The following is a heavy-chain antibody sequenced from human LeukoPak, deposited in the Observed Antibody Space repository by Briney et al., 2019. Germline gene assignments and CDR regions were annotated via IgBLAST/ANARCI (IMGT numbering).Heavy chain of an antibody. CDR2: ISFSDEST. Sequence: GGSLRLSCAASEFTFSNYAMTWVRQAPGKGLQWVSIISFSDESTYYADSVKGRFTISRDSSKSTVYLQMNSLKDEDTAVYYCAKYGSGTYYNGLHWGQGTLVTVSS. D-gene: IGHD3-10*01. CDR1: EFTFSNYA. V-gene: IGHV3-23*01. CDR3: AKYGSGTYYNGLH. J-gene: IGHJ4*02.